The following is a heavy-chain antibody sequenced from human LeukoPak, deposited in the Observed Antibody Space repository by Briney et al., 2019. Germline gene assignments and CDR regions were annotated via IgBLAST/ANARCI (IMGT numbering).Heavy chain of an antibody. V-gene: IGHV4-34*01. D-gene: IGHD2-2*01. CDR1: GGSFSGYY. CDR3: ARGGQQLLFCYYYYYMDA. J-gene: IGHJ6*03. CDR2: INHSGST. Sequence: SETLSLTCAVYGGSFSGYYWSWIRQPPGKGLEWIGEINHSGSTNYNPSLKSRVTISVDTSKNQFSLKLSSVTAADTAVYYCARGGQQLLFCYYYYYMDARGKGTTVTVSS.